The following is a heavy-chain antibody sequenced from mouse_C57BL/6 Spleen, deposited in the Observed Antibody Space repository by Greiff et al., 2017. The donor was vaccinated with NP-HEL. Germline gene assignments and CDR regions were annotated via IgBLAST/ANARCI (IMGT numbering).Heavy chain of an antibody. J-gene: IGHJ3*01. V-gene: IGHV1-80*01. CDR1: GYAFSSYW. Sequence: QVHVKQSGAELVKPGASVKISCKASGYAFSSYWMNWVKQRPGKGLEWIGQIYPGDGDTNYNGKFKGKATLTADKSSSTAYMQLSSLTSEDSAVYFCARGDYGSSSWFAYWGQGTLVTVSA. D-gene: IGHD1-1*01. CDR2: IYPGDGDT. CDR3: ARGDYGSSSWFAY.